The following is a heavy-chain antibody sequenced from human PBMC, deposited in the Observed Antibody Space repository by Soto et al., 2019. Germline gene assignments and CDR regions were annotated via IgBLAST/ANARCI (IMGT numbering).Heavy chain of an antibody. D-gene: IGHD3-3*01. CDR1: GGSISSSSYY. V-gene: IGHV4-39*01. Sequence: SETLSLTCTVSGGSISSSSYYWGWIRQPPGKGLEWIGSIYYSGSTYYNPSLKSRVTISVDTSKNQFSLKLSSVTAADTAVYYCARHIHDFWTYAFDIWGQGTMVTVSS. J-gene: IGHJ3*02. CDR2: IYYSGST. CDR3: ARHIHDFWTYAFDI.